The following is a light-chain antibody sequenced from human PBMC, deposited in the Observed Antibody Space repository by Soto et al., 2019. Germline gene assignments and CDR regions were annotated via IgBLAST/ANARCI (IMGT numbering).Light chain of an antibody. CDR1: SSDVGGYDA. V-gene: IGLV2-11*01. Sequence: QSALTKPRSVSGSPGQPVTISCTGTSSDVGGYDAVSWYQQHPGKAPKLMIYDVSKRPSGVPDRFSGSKSGNTASLTISWLHAEDEADYHCFAHAGSTYVVGAGTNVTVL. J-gene: IGLJ1*01. CDR3: FAHAGSTYV. CDR2: DVS.